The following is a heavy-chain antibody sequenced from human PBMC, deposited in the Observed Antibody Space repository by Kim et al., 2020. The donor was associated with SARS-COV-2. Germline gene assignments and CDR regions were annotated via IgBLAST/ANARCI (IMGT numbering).Heavy chain of an antibody. D-gene: IGHD6-6*01. Sequence: GESLKISCKGSGYSFTSYWIGWVRQMPGKGLEWMGIIYPGYSDTRYSPSFQGQVTISADESISTAYLQWSSLKASDTAMYYRARDQGYSSSWYYGMDVWGQGTTVTVSS. CDR2: IYPGYSDT. J-gene: IGHJ6*02. CDR3: ARDQGYSSSWYYGMDV. CDR1: GYSFTSYW. V-gene: IGHV5-51*01.